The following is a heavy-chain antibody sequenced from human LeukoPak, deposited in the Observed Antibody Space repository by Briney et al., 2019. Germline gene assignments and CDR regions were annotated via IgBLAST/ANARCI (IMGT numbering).Heavy chain of an antibody. CDR3: ARGNFDWLLLGAFDI. D-gene: IGHD3-9*01. J-gene: IGHJ3*02. Sequence: ASVKVSCKASGYTFTSYGISWVRQAPGQGLEWMGWISAYNGNTNYAQKLQGRVTMTTDTSTSTAYMELRSLRPDDTAVYYCARGNFDWLLLGAFDIWGQGTMVTVSS. CDR1: GYTFTSYG. V-gene: IGHV1-18*04. CDR2: ISAYNGNT.